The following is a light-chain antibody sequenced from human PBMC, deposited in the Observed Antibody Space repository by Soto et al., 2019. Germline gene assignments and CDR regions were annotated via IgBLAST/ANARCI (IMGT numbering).Light chain of an antibody. CDR3: QQYNSYST. Sequence: DIQMTQSPSTLSASVGDRVTITCRASQSISNWLAWHQQKPGKVPKILIYKASSLESGVPSRFSGSASGTEFTLTISSLQPDDFATYYCQQYNSYSTFGQGTKVDI. V-gene: IGKV1-5*03. J-gene: IGKJ1*01. CDR1: QSISNW. CDR2: KAS.